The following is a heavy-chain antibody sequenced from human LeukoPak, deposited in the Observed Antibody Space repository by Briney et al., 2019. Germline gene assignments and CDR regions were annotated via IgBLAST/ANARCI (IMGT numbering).Heavy chain of an antibody. CDR1: GYTFTSYG. Sequence: AASVKVSCKASGYTFTSYGISWVRQAPGPGLEWMGWISAYNGNTNYAQKLQGRVTMTTDTSTSTAYTELRSLRSDDTAVYYCARDLAAGFGFWKYWGQGTLVTVSS. J-gene: IGHJ4*02. D-gene: IGHD6-13*01. CDR3: ARDLAAGFGFWKY. CDR2: ISAYNGNT. V-gene: IGHV1-18*01.